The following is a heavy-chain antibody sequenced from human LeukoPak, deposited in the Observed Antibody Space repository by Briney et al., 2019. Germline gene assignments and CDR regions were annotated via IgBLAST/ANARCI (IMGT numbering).Heavy chain of an antibody. J-gene: IGHJ4*02. CDR2: IIPIFGTA. CDR3: AKDGGGRGSYSFDY. Sequence: SVKVSCKASGGTFSSYAISWVRQAPGQGLEWMGGIIPIFGTANYAQKFQGRVTITADESTSTAYMELSSLRSEDTAVYYCAKDGGGRGSYSFDYWGQGTLVTVSS. D-gene: IGHD1-26*01. V-gene: IGHV1-69*13. CDR1: GGTFSSYA.